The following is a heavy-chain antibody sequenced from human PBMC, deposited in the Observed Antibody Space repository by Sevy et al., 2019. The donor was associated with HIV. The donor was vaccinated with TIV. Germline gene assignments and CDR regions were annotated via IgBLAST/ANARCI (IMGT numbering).Heavy chain of an antibody. D-gene: IGHD5-18*01. CDR3: ASPGGYRYGSLLDY. CDR2: INPNSGDT. CDR1: GYTFTAYF. V-gene: IGHV1-2*02. J-gene: IGHJ4*02. Sequence: ASVKVSCQASGYTFTAYFIHWVRQAPGQGLEWMGWINPNSGDTNYAPKFQGRVTVTSETSIRTAYMELSRLRSDDTAVYYCASPGGYRYGSLLDYWGQGTLVTVSS.